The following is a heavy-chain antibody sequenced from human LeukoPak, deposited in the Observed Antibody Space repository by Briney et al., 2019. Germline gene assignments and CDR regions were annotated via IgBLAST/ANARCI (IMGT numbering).Heavy chain of an antibody. J-gene: IGHJ4*02. D-gene: IGHD3-10*01. CDR3: ASILLWFVYDY. V-gene: IGHV4-59*01. CDR1: GGSISSYY. Sequence: SETLSLTCTVSGGSISSYYWSWIRQPPGKGLEWIGYIYYSGSTNYNPSLKSRVTISVDTSKNQFSLKLSSVTAADTAVYYCASILLWFVYDYWGQGTLVTVSS. CDR2: IYYSGST.